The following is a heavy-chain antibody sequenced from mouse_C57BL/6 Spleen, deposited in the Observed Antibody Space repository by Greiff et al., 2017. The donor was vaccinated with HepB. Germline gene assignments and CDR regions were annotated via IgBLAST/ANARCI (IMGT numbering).Heavy chain of an antibody. CDR1: GFSFNTYA. D-gene: IGHD3-3*01. V-gene: IGHV10-1*01. CDR2: IRSKSNNYAT. Sequence: DVMLVESGGGLVQPKGSLKLSCAASGFSFNTYAMNWVRQAPGKGLEWVARIRSKSNNYATYYADSVKDRFTISRDDSESMLYLQMNNLKTEDTAMYYCVRGTDAMDYWGQGTSVTVSS. CDR3: VRGTDAMDY. J-gene: IGHJ4*01.